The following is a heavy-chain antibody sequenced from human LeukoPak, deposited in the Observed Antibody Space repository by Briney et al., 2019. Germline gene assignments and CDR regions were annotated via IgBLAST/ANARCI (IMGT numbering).Heavy chain of an antibody. CDR3: ARERAGDVDY. CDR1: GFNYGVVA. Sequence: GGSLRLSCATSGFNYGVVAMDWIRQAPGKGLEWVGFIRHREYGGTAEYAASVNGRFAISRDDSKSIVYLQMNDLRTEDTGVYYCARERAGDVDYWGLGTLVTVSS. CDR2: IRHREYGGTA. V-gene: IGHV3-49*03. J-gene: IGHJ4*02.